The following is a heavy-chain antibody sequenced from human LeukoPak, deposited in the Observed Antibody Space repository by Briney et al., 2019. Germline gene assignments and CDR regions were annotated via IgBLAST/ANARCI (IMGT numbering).Heavy chain of an antibody. CDR1: GGSISSYY. V-gene: IGHV4-59*01. D-gene: IGHD5-18*01. CDR3: ARTTEGGYTYGYFYYYYMDV. CDR2: IYYSGST. Sequence: SETLSLTCTVTGGSISSYYWSWIRQPPGKGLEWIGYIYYSGSTNYNPSLKSRVTISVDTSKNQFSLKLTSVTAADTAVYYCARTTEGGYTYGYFYYYYMDVWGKGTTVTISS. J-gene: IGHJ6*03.